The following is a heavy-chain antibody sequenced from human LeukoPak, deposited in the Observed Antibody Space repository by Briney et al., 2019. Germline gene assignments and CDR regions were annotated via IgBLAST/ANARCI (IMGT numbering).Heavy chain of an antibody. D-gene: IGHD5-24*01. V-gene: IGHV4-59*08. CDR2: IYYSGST. Sequence: SETLSLTCTVSGGSISSYYWSWIRQPPGKGLEWIGYIYYSGSTNYNPSLKSRVTISVDTSKNQFSLKLSSVAAADTAVYYCARVEMATITVDYWGQGTLVTVSS. J-gene: IGHJ4*02. CDR1: GGSISSYY. CDR3: ARVEMATITVDY.